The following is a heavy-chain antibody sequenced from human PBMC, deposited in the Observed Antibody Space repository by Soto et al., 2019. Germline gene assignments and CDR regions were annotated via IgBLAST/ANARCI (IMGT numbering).Heavy chain of an antibody. V-gene: IGHV4-39*07. Sequence: SETLSLTCTVSGGSISSGGYYWSWIRQPPGKGLEWIGSIYYSGSTYYNPSLKSRVTISVDTSKNQFSLKLSSVTAADTAVYYCARPHGGSSGWDNWFDPWGQGTLVTVSS. D-gene: IGHD6-25*01. J-gene: IGHJ5*02. CDR1: GGSISSGGYY. CDR2: IYYSGST. CDR3: ARPHGGSSGWDNWFDP.